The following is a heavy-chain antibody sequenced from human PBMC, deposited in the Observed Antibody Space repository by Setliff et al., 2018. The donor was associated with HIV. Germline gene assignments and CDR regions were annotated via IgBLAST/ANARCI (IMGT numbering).Heavy chain of an antibody. Sequence: LSLTCTVSGGSISSGDYYWSWIRQPPGKGLEWIGYTYYSGYTQYNPSLKSRVTISVDTSKNQLSLKLRSVSAADTAVYYCARASSGYLIVHYWGQGTLVTVSS. J-gene: IGHJ4*02. D-gene: IGHD3-22*01. CDR2: TYYSGYT. CDR1: GGSISSGDYY. CDR3: ARASSGYLIVHY. V-gene: IGHV4-30-4*01.